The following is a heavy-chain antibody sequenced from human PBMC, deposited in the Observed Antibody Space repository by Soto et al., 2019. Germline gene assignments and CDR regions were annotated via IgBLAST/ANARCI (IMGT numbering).Heavy chain of an antibody. D-gene: IGHD3-22*01. V-gene: IGHV4-59*01. J-gene: IGHJ4*02. CDR1: GGSISSYY. CDR3: ARVPYADYYDSSGYHLYYFDY. Sequence: SETLSLTCTVSGGSISSYYWSWIRQPPGKGLEWIGYIYYSGSTNYNPSLKSRVTISVDTSKNQFSLKLSCVTAADTAVYYCARVPYADYYDSSGYHLYYFDYWGQRSLVTVSS. CDR2: IYYSGST.